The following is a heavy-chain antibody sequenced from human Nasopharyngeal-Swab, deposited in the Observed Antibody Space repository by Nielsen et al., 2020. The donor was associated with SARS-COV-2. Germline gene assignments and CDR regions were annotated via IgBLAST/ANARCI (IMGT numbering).Heavy chain of an antibody. D-gene: IGHD5-12*01. V-gene: IGHV1-18*04. Sequence: ASVKVSCKASGYTFIKYGIHWVRQAPGQGLEWMGWISAYNGNTNYAWKFQGRLTMTTDTSTSTAYMELRSLTSDDTAVYYCARPIGSIGYDQPAPLSWGQGTLVTVSS. CDR3: ARPIGSIGYDQPAPLS. CDR2: ISAYNGNT. CDR1: GYTFIKYG. J-gene: IGHJ4*02.